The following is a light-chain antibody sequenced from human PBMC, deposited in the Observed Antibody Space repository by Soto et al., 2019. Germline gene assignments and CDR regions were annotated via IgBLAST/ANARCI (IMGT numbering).Light chain of an antibody. CDR2: GAS. CDR1: QSVSSNY. V-gene: IGKV3-20*01. CDR3: EQYGSSPLT. J-gene: IGKJ4*01. Sequence: SVLTPSPGTLALSPGERATLSCRASQSVSSNYLAWYQQKPGQAPRLLIYGASIRATGIPDRFSGSGSGTDFTLTISRLEPEDFAVYSCEQYGSSPLTFGGGTKVEIK.